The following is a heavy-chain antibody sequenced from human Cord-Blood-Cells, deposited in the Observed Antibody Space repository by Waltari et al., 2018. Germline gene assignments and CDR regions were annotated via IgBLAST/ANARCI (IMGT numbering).Heavy chain of an antibody. CDR1: GFTFSSYD. Sequence: SLRLSCAASGFTFSSYDMHWVRQAPGKGLEWVAVISYDGSNKYYADSVKGRFTISRDNSKNTLYLQMNSLRAEDTAVYYCAVLAVAGTKGAFDIWGQGTMVTVSS. D-gene: IGHD6-19*01. CDR2: ISYDGSNK. V-gene: IGHV3-30*03. CDR3: AVLAVAGTKGAFDI. J-gene: IGHJ3*02.